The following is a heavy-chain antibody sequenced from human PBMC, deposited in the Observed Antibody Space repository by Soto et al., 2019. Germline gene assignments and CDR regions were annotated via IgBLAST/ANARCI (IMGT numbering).Heavy chain of an antibody. CDR3: SSGTAGVGCFDP. Sequence: QVQLVQSGAEVKTLGSSVTVSCTASGATFSSYAISWVRQAPGQGLEWMGGIIPIFGTANYAQTFQGRVTITAYESTTTAYMELSSLGSDDTAVYYCSSGTAGVGCFDPWGKGTLVTVSS. D-gene: IGHD1-1*01. CDR2: IIPIFGTA. V-gene: IGHV1-69*12. J-gene: IGHJ5*01. CDR1: GATFSSYA.